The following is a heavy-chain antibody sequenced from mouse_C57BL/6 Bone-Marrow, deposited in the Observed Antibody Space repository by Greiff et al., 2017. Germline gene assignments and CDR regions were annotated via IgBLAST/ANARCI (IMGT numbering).Heavy chain of an antibody. J-gene: IGHJ2*01. CDR3: TEVSLLDY. V-gene: IGHV14-1*01. D-gene: IGHD2-10*02. CDR1: GFNITGYY. CDR2: IDPEGGDT. Sequence: VQLKESGAELVRPGASVKLSCTASGFNITGYYMHWVKQRPEQGLEWIGRIDPEGGDTEYAPKFQGKATMTADKSSNTAYLQLSSLTSEDTAVYYCTEVSLLDYGCQGTTLTVSS.